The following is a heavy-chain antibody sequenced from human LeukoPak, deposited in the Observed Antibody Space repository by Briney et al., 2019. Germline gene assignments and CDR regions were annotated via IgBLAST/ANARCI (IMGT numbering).Heavy chain of an antibody. D-gene: IGHD6-13*01. CDR2: ISAYNGNT. CDR1: VYTFTSYG. Sequence: ASVKLSCKASVYTFTSYGISWVRQAPGQGLEWMGWISAYNGNTNYAQKLQGRVTMTTDTSTSTAYMELRSLRSDDTAVYYCARDPPRRAAAGTPLPHYWGQGTLVTVSS. CDR3: ARDPPRRAAAGTPLPHY. J-gene: IGHJ4*02. V-gene: IGHV1-18*01.